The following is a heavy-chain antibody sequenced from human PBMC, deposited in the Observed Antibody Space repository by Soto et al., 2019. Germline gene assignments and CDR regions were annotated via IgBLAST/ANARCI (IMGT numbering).Heavy chain of an antibody. CDR3: ARGSPRGDLHDDYGMDV. J-gene: IGHJ6*02. CDR2: IIPLFGTA. V-gene: IGHV1-69*12. Sequence: QVQLVQSGAEVQKPGSSVKVSCKASGGTFSSYAISWVRQAPGHGLEWMGGIIPLFGTANYAQKFQGRGTITADESTSTAYMELSSLRSEDTAVYYCARGSPRGDLHDDYGMDVWGHGTTVTVSS. D-gene: IGHD1-1*01. CDR1: GGTFSSYA.